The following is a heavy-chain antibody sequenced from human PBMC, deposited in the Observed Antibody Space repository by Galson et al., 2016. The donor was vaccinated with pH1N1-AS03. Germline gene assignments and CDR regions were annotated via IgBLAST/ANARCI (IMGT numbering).Heavy chain of an antibody. CDR1: GASISSSYYY. J-gene: IGHJ3*01. CDR2: ILYSGST. Sequence: ETLSLTCSVSGASISSSYYYWGWIRQPPGKGLEWIGNILYSGSTYYNPSLKGRVSISVDTSRSQFSLKLTSVTAADTAVYFCARLWPYTMKIMVTSFDVWGQGTTVTVSS. D-gene: IGHD3-22*01. V-gene: IGHV4-39*01. CDR3: ARLWPYTMKIMVTSFDV.